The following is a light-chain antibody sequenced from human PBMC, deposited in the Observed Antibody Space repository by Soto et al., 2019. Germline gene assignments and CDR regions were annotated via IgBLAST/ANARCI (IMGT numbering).Light chain of an antibody. CDR3: QQYQSDTWT. CDR1: QTIMTY. Sequence: DIQMTQSPSSLSASVGDEVTITCRASQTIMTYLNWYQLKPGKPPRLLIYAASTLERGVPSRFSGSGSATEFTLTISDLQPDDFATYYCQQYQSDTWTFGQGTKVDIK. CDR2: AAS. V-gene: IGKV1-39*01. J-gene: IGKJ1*01.